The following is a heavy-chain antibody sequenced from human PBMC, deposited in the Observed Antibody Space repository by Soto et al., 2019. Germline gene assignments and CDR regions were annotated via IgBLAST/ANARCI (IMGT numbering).Heavy chain of an antibody. CDR2: IYYSDST. CDR1: GGSLSSYY. J-gene: IGHJ4*02. Sequence: TSETLSLTCTVSGGSLSSYYWNWIRQSPGKGLENLGYIYYSDSTNYNPSFKSRITISVDTSRNQFSLTLSSVTAADTAVYYCARSYCSATICYAFFDYWGQGSLVTVSS. CDR3: ARSYCSATICYAFFDY. D-gene: IGHD2-2*01. V-gene: IGHV4-59*01.